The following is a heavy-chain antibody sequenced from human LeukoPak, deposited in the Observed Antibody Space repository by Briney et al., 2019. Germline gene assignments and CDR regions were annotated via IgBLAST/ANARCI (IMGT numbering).Heavy chain of an antibody. Sequence: GGSLRLSCAASGFIFSKSWMSWVRQAPGKGLEWVANMNGDGSVKDYVDFVKGRFTISRDNARQSLYLQMSDLRAEDTAVYYCATYTHWVAGDVWGQGTTVTVSS. CDR2: MNGDGSVK. D-gene: IGHD3-16*01. V-gene: IGHV3-7*01. CDR1: GFIFSKSW. CDR3: ATYTHWVAGDV. J-gene: IGHJ6*02.